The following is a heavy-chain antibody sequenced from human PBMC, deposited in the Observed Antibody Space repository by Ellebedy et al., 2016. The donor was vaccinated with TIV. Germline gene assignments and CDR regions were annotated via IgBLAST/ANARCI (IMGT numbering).Heavy chain of an antibody. CDR2: ISSEGSST. CDR3: ARSNWNYDY. J-gene: IGHJ4*02. Sequence: GESLKISCAASGFTFSNYTMHWVRQAPGKGLVWVSRISSEGSSTDYADSVKGRFTISRDNAKNTLYLQMNSLGVEDTAVYYCARSNWNYDYWGQGTLVTVSS. V-gene: IGHV3-74*01. CDR1: GFTFSNYT. D-gene: IGHD1-7*01.